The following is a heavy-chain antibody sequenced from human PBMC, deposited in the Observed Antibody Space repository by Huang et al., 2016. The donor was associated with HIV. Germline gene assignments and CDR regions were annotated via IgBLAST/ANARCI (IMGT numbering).Heavy chain of an antibody. CDR1: GYTFTRYA. V-gene: IGHV7-4-1*02. CDR3: ARDYYDSRGYDIHAVVDY. D-gene: IGHD3-22*01. CDR2: NNTHTGNP. J-gene: IGHJ4*02. Sequence: QVQLVQSGSELRKPGASVKVSCQASGYTFTRYAMNWVRQAPGQGLEWMGWNNTHTGNPTYAQAFTGRFVLSVDTSVSTAYLQISSREAEDTAVYYCARDYYDSRGYDIHAVVDYWGQGTLVTVSS.